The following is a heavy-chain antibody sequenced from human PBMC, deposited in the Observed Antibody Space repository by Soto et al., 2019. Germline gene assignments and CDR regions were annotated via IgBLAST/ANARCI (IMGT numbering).Heavy chain of an antibody. J-gene: IGHJ5*02. D-gene: IGHD5-12*01. CDR3: ARHHGPTTSENWFDP. CDR1: GYTFFTYD. V-gene: IGHV1-18*01. Sequence: QVHLVQSGVEVKTPGASVKVSCQASGYTFFTYDISWVRQAPGQGLEWMGWISTYSCDTKYAQKFQGRVTMTTDTSTTTAYLELRSLTSDDPAVYYCARHHGPTTSENWFDPWGQGTLSPSPQ. CDR2: ISTYSCDT.